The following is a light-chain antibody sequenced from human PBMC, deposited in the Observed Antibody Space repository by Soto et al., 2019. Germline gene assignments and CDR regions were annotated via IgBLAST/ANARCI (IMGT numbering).Light chain of an antibody. CDR2: DDN. J-gene: IGLJ1*01. CDR3: GSWDSSLSAYV. CDR1: SPNIGGNS. Sequence: QSVMTQPPSVSAAPGQKVTISCSGSSPNIGGNSVSWYQQLPGTAPKLLIYDDNKRPSGIPDRFSGSKSGTSATLGITGFQTGDEADYYCGSWDSSLSAYVFGTGTKVTVL. V-gene: IGLV1-51*01.